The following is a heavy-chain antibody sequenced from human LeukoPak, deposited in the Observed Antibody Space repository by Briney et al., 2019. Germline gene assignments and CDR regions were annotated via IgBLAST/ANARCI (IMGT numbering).Heavy chain of an antibody. CDR1: GYTFTSYG. CDR2: INPNSGGT. Sequence: ASVKVSCKASGYTFTSYGISWVRQAPGQGLEWMGRINPNSGGTNYAQKFQGRVTMTRDTSISTAYMELSRLRSDDTAVYYCARDHSRQGGYWGQGTLVTVSS. CDR3: ARDHSRQGGY. V-gene: IGHV1-2*06. D-gene: IGHD3-16*01. J-gene: IGHJ4*02.